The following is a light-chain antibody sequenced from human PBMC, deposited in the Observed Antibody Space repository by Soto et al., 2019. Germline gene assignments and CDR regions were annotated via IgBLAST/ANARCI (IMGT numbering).Light chain of an antibody. CDR1: QSIKSSF. CDR3: QQYGTSPIN. J-gene: IGKJ5*01. CDR2: GAS. Sequence: EIVLTQSPGTVSLTPGERDRRSCRASQSIKSSFLAWYQQMPGQAPRLRIFGASSRSSGIPYRFSGSGSGTDFTLTVSRLEPEDFAVYYCQQYGTSPINFGQRTRLEI. V-gene: IGKV3-20*01.